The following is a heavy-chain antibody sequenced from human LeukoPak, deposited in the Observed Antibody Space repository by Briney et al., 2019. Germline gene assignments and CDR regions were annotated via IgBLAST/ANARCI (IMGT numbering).Heavy chain of an antibody. Sequence: GASVKVSCKASGGTFSSYAISWVRQAPGQGLEWMGGIIPIFGTANYAQKFQGRVTITTDESTSTAYMELSSLRSEDTAAYYCARGEGYSSSWYKEYYFDYWGQGTLVTVSS. V-gene: IGHV1-69*05. J-gene: IGHJ4*02. CDR2: IIPIFGTA. CDR3: ARGEGYSSSWYKEYYFDY. D-gene: IGHD6-13*01. CDR1: GGTFSSYA.